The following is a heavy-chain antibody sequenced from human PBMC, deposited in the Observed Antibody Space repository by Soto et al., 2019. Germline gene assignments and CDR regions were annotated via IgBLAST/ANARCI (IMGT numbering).Heavy chain of an antibody. CDR2: ISYDGSNK. J-gene: IGHJ4*02. CDR3: AKDLNIAAAG. Sequence: GGSLRLSCAASGFTFSSYGMHWVRQAPGKGLEWVAVISYDGSNKYYADSVKGRFTISRDNSKNTLYLQMNSLRAEDTAVYYCAKDLNIAAAGWGQGTQVTVSS. CDR1: GFTFSSYG. D-gene: IGHD6-13*01. V-gene: IGHV3-30*18.